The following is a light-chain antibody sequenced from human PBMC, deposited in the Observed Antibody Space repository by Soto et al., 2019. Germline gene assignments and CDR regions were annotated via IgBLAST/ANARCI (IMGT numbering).Light chain of an antibody. CDR3: ASWDDSLNGCV. V-gene: IGLV1-44*01. CDR2: SDT. Sequence: QSVLTQPPSASGTPGQRVTISCSGGSSNIGSNTVNWYQQLPGTAPKLLVYSDTQRPSGVPVRFSGSKSGTSASLAISGLQSEDEADYYCASWDDSLNGCVFGTGTKVTVL. CDR1: SSNIGSNT. J-gene: IGLJ1*01.